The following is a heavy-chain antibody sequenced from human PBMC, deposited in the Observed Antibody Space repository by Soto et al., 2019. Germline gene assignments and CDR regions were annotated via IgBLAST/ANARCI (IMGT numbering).Heavy chain of an antibody. CDR3: AKDPAGDYDYYMDV. CDR1: GFTFSSYA. V-gene: IGHV3-23*01. Sequence: PGGSLRLSCAASGFTFSSYAMSWVRQAPGKGLEWVAAISDSGGSKYYADSVKGRFTISRDNSKNTLYLQMNSLRAEDTAVYYCAKDPAGDYDYYMDVWGQGTTVTVSS. J-gene: IGHJ6*02. D-gene: IGHD5-12*01. CDR2: ISDSGGSK.